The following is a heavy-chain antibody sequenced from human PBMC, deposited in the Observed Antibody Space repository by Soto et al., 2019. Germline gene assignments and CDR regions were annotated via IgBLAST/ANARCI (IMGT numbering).Heavy chain of an antibody. CDR2: INPSVGST. D-gene: IGHD3-9*01. Sequence: QVQLVQSGAEVKKPGASVKVSCKASGYTFTSYYMHWVRQAPGQGLEWMGIINPSVGSTSYAQKFQGRVTMTRETSTSTVYMELSSLSSEDTDVYYCASGWLFPYYYMAVWGKGTTVTVSS. J-gene: IGHJ6*03. V-gene: IGHV1-46*03. CDR1: GYTFTSYY. CDR3: ASGWLFPYYYMAV.